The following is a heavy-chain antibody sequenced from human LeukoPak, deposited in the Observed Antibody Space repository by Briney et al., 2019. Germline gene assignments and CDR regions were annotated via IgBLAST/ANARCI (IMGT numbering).Heavy chain of an antibody. D-gene: IGHD3-10*01. CDR3: ARALWFGELAY. CDR1: GGSISSSSYY. J-gene: IGHJ4*02. V-gene: IGHV4-39*07. Sequence: SETLSLTCTVSGGSISSSSYYWGWIRQPPGKGLEWIGSIYYSGSTYYNPSLKSRVTISVDTSKNQFSLKLSSVTAADTAVYYCARALWFGELAYWGQGTLVTVSS. CDR2: IYYSGST.